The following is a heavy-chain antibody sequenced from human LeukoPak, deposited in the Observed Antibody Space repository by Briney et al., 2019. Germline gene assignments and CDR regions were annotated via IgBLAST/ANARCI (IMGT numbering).Heavy chain of an antibody. Sequence: ASVKVSCKASGYTFTDYYMHWVRQAPGQGLEWMGWINPDSGGTKYAQKFQGRVTTTRDTSISTAYMELSRLRSDDTAVYYCARMGEYSYIDYWGQGTLVTVSS. CDR2: INPDSGGT. J-gene: IGHJ4*02. CDR1: GYTFTDYY. V-gene: IGHV1-2*02. D-gene: IGHD5-18*01. CDR3: ARMGEYSYIDY.